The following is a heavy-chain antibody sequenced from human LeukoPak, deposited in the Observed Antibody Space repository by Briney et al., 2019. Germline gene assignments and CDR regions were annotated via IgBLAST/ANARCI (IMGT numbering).Heavy chain of an antibody. V-gene: IGHV3-30-3*01. J-gene: IGHJ4*02. Sequence: GGSLRLSCAASGFTFSSYAMHWVRQAPGKGLEWVAVISYDGSNKYYADSVKGRFTISRDNSKNTLYLQMNSLRAEDTAVYYCGRDSNGIDYLGQGTLVTVSS. CDR1: GFTFSSYA. CDR3: GRDSNGIDY. D-gene: IGHD4-11*01. CDR2: ISYDGSNK.